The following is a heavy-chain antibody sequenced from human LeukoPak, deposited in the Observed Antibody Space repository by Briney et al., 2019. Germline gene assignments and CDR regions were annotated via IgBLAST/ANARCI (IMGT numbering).Heavy chain of an antibody. J-gene: IGHJ4*02. V-gene: IGHV4-39*01. CDR1: GGSISSSSYF. Sequence: PSEALSLTCTVSGGSISSSSYFWGWIRQPPGKGLQWIGTIYYSGSTYYNPSLKSRVTISVDTSKNQSSLKLSSVTAADTAVYYCARLSARSFSYYFDYWGQGTLVTVSS. CDR2: IYYSGST. CDR3: ARLSARSFSYYFDY. D-gene: IGHD2/OR15-2a*01.